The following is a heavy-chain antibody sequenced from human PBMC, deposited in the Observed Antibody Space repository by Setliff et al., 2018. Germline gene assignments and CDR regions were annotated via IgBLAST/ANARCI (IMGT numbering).Heavy chain of an antibody. Sequence: SETLSLTCAVYGESFSESFSGYYWNWIRQPPGKGLEWIGEITHSGSTNYNPSLKSRVTISVDTSKNQFSLKLSSVTAADTAVYYCARGDIAAPRYKLRFSAFDYWGQGTLVTVSS. J-gene: IGHJ4*02. D-gene: IGHD6-13*01. CDR2: ITHSGST. CDR1: GESFSESFSGYY. V-gene: IGHV4-34*01. CDR3: ARGDIAAPRYKLRFSAFDY.